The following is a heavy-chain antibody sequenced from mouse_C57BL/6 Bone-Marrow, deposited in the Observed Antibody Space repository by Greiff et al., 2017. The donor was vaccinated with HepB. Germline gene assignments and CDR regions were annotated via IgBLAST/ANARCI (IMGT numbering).Heavy chain of an antibody. J-gene: IGHJ2*01. CDR3: ASLRGY. CDR1: GYSITSGYY. D-gene: IGHD1-1*01. CDR2: ISYDGSN. V-gene: IGHV3-6*01. Sequence: VQLKQSGPGLVKPSQSLSLTCSVTGYSITSGYYWNWIRQFPGNKLEWMGYISYDGSNNYNPSLKNRISITRDTSKNQFFLKLNSVTTEDTATYYCASLRGYWGQGTTLTVSS.